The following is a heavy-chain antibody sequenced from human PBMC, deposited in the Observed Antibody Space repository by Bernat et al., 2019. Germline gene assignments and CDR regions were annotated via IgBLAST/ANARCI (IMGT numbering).Heavy chain of an antibody. J-gene: IGHJ3*02. CDR1: GFTISSYA. V-gene: IGHV3-23*01. Sequence: EVQLLESGGGLVQPGGSLRLSCAASGFTISSYAMSWVRQAPGKGLEWVSVISGKGDDTSYAGSVKGRFTISRDKSKNTLYLQLNSLRAEDTAKYYCATPLRRGFMDAFDIWGQGTMVTVSS. CDR2: ISGKGDDT. D-gene: IGHD3-10*01. CDR3: ATPLRRGFMDAFDI.